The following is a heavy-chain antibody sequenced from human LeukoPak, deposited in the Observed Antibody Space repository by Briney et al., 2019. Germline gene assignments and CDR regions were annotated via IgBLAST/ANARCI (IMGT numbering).Heavy chain of an antibody. D-gene: IGHD6-19*01. CDR1: GYSISSGYF. CDR3: ARRKGYSSVDY. CDR2: FYHSGIT. J-gene: IGHJ4*02. V-gene: IGHV4-38-2*02. Sequence: PSETLSLTCTVSGYSISSGYFWGWIRQPPGEGLEWIGSFYHSGITYYNPSLKSRVTISVEMSKNQFSLKLSSVTAAHTAVYYCARRKGYSSVDYWGQGTLVTVSS.